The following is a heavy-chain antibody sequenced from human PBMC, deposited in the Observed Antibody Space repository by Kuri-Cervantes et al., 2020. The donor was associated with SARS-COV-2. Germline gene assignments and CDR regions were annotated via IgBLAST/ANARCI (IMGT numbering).Heavy chain of an antibody. CDR1: GGSISRHY. D-gene: IGHD2-2*01. CDR3: ARGGCSSTSCYSKHQKNWFDP. CDR2: INHSGST. V-gene: IGHV4-34*01. Sequence: SETLSLTCTVSGGSISRHYWSWIRQPPGKGLEWIGEINHSGSTNYNPSLKSRVTISVDTSKNQFSLKLSSVTAADTAVYYCARGGCSSTSCYSKHQKNWFDPWGQGTLVTVSS. J-gene: IGHJ5*02.